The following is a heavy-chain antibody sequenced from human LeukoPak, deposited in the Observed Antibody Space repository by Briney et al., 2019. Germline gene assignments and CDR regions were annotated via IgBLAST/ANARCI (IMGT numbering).Heavy chain of an antibody. CDR2: IYYSGST. J-gene: IGHJ4*02. V-gene: IGHV4-39*01. D-gene: IGHD3-3*01. Sequence: PSETLSLTCTVSGGSISSSSYYWGWIRQPPGKGLEWIGSIYYSGSTYYNPSLKSRVTISVDTSKNQFSLKLSSVTAADTAVYYCARPDREWQVDYWGQGTLVAVSS. CDR3: ARPDREWQVDY. CDR1: GGSISSSSYY.